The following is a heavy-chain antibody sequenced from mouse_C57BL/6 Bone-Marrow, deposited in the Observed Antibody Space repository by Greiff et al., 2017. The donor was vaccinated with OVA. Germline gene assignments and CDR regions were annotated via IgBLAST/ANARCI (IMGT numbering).Heavy chain of an antibody. D-gene: IGHD1-1*01. Sequence: QVQLKESDAELVKPGASVKISCKVSGYTFTDHTIHWMKQRPEQGLDWIGYISPRDGSTQYNEKFKGKATLTAEKSSSTAYMQLNSRTSEDSAVYFCARTAYGSSDYWGQGTTLTVSS. V-gene: IGHV1-78*01. CDR3: ARTAYGSSDY. J-gene: IGHJ2*01. CDR1: GYTFTDHT. CDR2: ISPRDGST.